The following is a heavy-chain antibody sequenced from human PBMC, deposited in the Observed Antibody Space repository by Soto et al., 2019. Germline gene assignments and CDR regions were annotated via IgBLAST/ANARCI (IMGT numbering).Heavy chain of an antibody. CDR1: GGSISSYY. CDR3: ARDGVRRLRYFDRPPGPWDY. Sequence: SETLSLTCTVSGGSISSYYCSWIRQPPGKGLEWIGYIYYSGSTNYNPSLKSRVTISVDTSKNQFSLKLSSVTAADTAVYYCARDGVRRLRYFDRPPGPWDYWGQGTLVTVSS. D-gene: IGHD3-9*01. J-gene: IGHJ4*02. CDR2: IYYSGST. V-gene: IGHV4-59*01.